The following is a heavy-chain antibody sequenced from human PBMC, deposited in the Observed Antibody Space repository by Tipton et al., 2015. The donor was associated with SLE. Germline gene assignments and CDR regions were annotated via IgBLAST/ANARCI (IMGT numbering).Heavy chain of an antibody. CDR3: ARDQSHGLDV. CDR2: ISYGSGHI. J-gene: IGHJ6*02. V-gene: IGHV3-21*03. CDR1: GFTLSNYA. Sequence: SLRLSCAASGFTLSNYAIHWVRQAPGKGLEWVSSISYGSGHIAYADSVKGRFTISRDNAENSVSLQMNSLRADDSGVYYCARDQSHGLDVWGQGTTVTVSS.